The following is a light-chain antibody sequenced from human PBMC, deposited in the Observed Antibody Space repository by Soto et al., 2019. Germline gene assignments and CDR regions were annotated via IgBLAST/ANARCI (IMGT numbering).Light chain of an antibody. V-gene: IGLV2-8*01. Sequence: QSVLTQPPSASGSPVQSVTISCTGTGSDVGGYNYVSWYQQHPGKAPKLIIYEVSQRPSGVPDRFSGSKSGNTASLTVSGLQAEDEADYYCSSYAGSNFWVFGGGTKLTVL. CDR2: EVS. CDR3: SSYAGSNFWV. CDR1: GSDVGGYNY. J-gene: IGLJ3*02.